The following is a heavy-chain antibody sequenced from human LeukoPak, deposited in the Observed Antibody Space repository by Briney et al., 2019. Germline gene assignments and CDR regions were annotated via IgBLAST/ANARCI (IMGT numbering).Heavy chain of an antibody. D-gene: IGHD1-26*01. Sequence: PGGSLRLSCAISGLTFHDYAMTWVRQAPGKGLEWVSAISGSGGSTYYADSVKGRFTISRDNSKNTLYLQMNSLRAEDTAVYYCAKSRAIDEGWFDPWGQGTLVTVSS. CDR2: ISGSGGST. CDR1: GLTFHDYA. CDR3: AKSRAIDEGWFDP. J-gene: IGHJ5*02. V-gene: IGHV3-23*01.